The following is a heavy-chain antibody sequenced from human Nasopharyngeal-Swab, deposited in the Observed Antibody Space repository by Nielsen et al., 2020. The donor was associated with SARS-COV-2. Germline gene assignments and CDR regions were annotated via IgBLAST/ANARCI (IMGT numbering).Heavy chain of an antibody. J-gene: IGHJ4*02. V-gene: IGHV3-23*01. CDR1: GITFNNYA. CDR3: ARQGAY. D-gene: IGHD3-16*01. Sequence: GESLKISCAASGITFNNYAMSWVRQGPGKGLEWVSALSAPGNPYYADSVKGRFTISRDDSKNTAYLQMNSLKTEDTAVYYCARQGAYWGQGTLVTVSS. CDR2: LSAPGNP.